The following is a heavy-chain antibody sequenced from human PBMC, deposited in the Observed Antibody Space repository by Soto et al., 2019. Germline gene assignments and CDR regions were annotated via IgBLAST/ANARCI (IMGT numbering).Heavy chain of an antibody. Sequence: SETLSLTCTVSDGSISSYYWSWLRQPPGKGLEWIGYIYDSGSTLYNPSLKTRVTISVDRPNNQFSLKLRSVTAADTAIYYCAGDIRSGSYRFDYWGQGTLVTVSS. CDR3: AGDIRSGSYRFDY. D-gene: IGHD1-26*01. CDR1: DGSISSYY. J-gene: IGHJ4*02. CDR2: IYDSGST. V-gene: IGHV4-59*08.